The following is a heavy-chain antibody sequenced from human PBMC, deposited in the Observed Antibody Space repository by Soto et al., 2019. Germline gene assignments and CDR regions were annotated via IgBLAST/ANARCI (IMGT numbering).Heavy chain of an antibody. J-gene: IGHJ4*02. D-gene: IGHD1-26*01. Sequence: SQTLSLTCAISGDSVASNSAAWNWIRQSPSRGLEWLGRTYYRSKWYRDYAVSVKSRITINPDTSKSQFSLQLNSVTPEDTAMYYCARDEKQENLGTSIDYCGPGTQLTLSS. CDR1: GDSVASNSAA. CDR2: TYYRSKWYR. CDR3: ARDEKQENLGTSIDY. V-gene: IGHV6-1*01.